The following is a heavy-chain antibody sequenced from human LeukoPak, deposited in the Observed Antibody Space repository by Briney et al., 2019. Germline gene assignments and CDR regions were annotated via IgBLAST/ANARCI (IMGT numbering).Heavy chain of an antibody. CDR3: ARGALVLRFLEWLSPYYFDY. D-gene: IGHD3-3*01. Sequence: SETLSLTCTVSGGSISSYYWSWIRQPPGKGLEWIGYIYYSGSTNYNPSLKSRVTISVDTSKNQFSLKLSSVTAEDTAVYYCARGALVLRFLEWLSPYYFDYWGQGTLVTVSS. CDR1: GGSISSYY. J-gene: IGHJ4*02. CDR2: IYYSGST. V-gene: IGHV4-59*01.